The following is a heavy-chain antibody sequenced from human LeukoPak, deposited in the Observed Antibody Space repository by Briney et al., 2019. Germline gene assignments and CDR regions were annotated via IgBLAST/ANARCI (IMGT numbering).Heavy chain of an antibody. CDR3: ARAFRRGYSYGYFDY. V-gene: IGHV7-4-1*02. CDR1: GYTFTSYA. CDR2: INTNTGDL. Sequence: ASVKVSCKASGYTFTSYAMNWVRQAPGQGLEWMGWINTNTGDLTYAQGFTGRFVFSLDTSVSTAYLQISSLKAEDTAVYYCARAFRRGYSYGYFDYWGQGTLVTVSS. J-gene: IGHJ4*02. D-gene: IGHD5-18*01.